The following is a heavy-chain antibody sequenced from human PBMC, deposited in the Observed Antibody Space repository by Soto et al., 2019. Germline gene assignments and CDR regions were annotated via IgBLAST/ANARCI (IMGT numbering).Heavy chain of an antibody. V-gene: IGHV3-33*01. CDR2: IWFDGSNK. Sequence: GGSLRLSCAASGFTFSSYGLHWVRQAPGKGLEWVAVIWFDGSNKFYADSVKGRFTISRDNSKNTVSLQMNSLRDEDSAAYYCATTGPYWGQGTLITVSS. CDR1: GFTFSSYG. CDR3: ATTGPY. J-gene: IGHJ4*02.